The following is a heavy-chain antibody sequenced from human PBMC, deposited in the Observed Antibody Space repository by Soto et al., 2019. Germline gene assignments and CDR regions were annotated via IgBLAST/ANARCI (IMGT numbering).Heavy chain of an antibody. CDR2: INGDGSST. CDR1: GFAFNTYW. D-gene: IGHD1-1*01. J-gene: IGHJ4*02. CDR3: VRDRNWQLDDC. Sequence: GGSLRLSCAASGFAFNTYWMHWVRQAPGKGLVWVSRINGDGSSTNYADSVKGRFTISRDNAEDTLYLQMNSLRGEDTAVYYCVRDRNWQLDDCWGQGTLVTVSS. V-gene: IGHV3-74*01.